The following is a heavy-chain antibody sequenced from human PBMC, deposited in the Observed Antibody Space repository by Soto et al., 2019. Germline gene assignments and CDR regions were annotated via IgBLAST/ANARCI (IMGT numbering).Heavy chain of an antibody. J-gene: IGHJ4*02. CDR2: ISGDGTTT. CDR1: GFSIRKYW. CDR3: AIQDCTNDVCLEAAVTVGGALEY. V-gene: IGHV3-74*01. Sequence: EVQLVESGGGLVQPGEALRLACAASGFSIRKYWMHWVRQAPGKGPVWVSYISGDGTTTDYAGSVKGRFTTSRDNAKNTLFLQMDSLRVEDTAIYFCAIQDCTNDVCLEAAVTVGGALEYWGRGAQVTVSS. D-gene: IGHD2-8*01.